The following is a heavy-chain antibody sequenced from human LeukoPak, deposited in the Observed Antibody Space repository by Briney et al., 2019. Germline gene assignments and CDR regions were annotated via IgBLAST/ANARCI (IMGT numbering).Heavy chain of an antibody. J-gene: IGHJ4*02. D-gene: IGHD3-3*01. CDR2: IYYSGST. CDR3: ARGYDFWSGYTPLDY. V-gene: IGHV4-59*01. CDR1: GGSISSYY. Sequence: PSETLSLTCTVSGGSISSYYWSWIRQPPGKGLEWIGYIYYSGSTNYNPSFKSRVTISVDTSKNQFSLKLSSVTAADTAVYYCARGYDFWSGYTPLDYWGQGTLVTVSS.